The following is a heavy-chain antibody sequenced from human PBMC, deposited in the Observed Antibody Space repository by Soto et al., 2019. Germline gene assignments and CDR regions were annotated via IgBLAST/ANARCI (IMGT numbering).Heavy chain of an antibody. CDR2: INHSGST. CDR1: GGSSSGYY. J-gene: IGHJ1*01. Sequence: PETLPLPCAVYGGSSSGYYWSWIRQPPGKGLEWIGEINHSGSTNYNPSLKSRVTISVDTSKNQFSLKLSSVTAADTAVYCCARRRAIIAAAGTYFQHWGQ. CDR3: ARRRAIIAAAGTYFQH. V-gene: IGHV4-34*01. D-gene: IGHD6-13*01.